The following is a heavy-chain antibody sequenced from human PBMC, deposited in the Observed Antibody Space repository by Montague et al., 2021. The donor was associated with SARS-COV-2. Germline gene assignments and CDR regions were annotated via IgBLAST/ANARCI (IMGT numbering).Heavy chain of an antibody. J-gene: IGHJ5*02. CDR1: GGSISSSSYY. CDR2: IYYSGST. CDR3: ARVNTVRVYWFDP. D-gene: IGHD4-11*01. Sequence: TLSFTCTVSGGSISSSSYYWGWIRQPPGKGLEWIGYIYYSGSTYYNPSLKSRATISVDTSKNQFSLKLSSVTAADTAVYYCARVNTVRVYWFDPWGQGTLVTVSS. V-gene: IGHV4-31*03.